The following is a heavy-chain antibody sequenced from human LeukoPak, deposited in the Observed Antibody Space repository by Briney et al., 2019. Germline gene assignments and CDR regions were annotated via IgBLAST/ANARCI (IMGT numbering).Heavy chain of an antibody. CDR1: GFTFDDYA. CDR3: TKDALPSFYDHVWGSYRPAPFDY. Sequence: GGSLRLSCAASGFTFDDYAMHWVRQAPGKGLEWVSGISWNSANIDYADSVRGRFTISRDNAKNSLYLQMNSLRAEDTALYYCTKDALPSFYDHVWGSYRPAPFDYWGQGIPVTVSS. J-gene: IGHJ4*02. CDR2: ISWNSANI. D-gene: IGHD3-16*02. V-gene: IGHV3-9*01.